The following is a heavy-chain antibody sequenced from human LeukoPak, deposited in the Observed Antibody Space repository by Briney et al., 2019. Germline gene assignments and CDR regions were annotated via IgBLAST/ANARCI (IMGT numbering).Heavy chain of an antibody. Sequence: SETLSLTCAVYDGSFSTYYWSWIRQSPGKGLEWIAEINHRGDTNYNPSVKSRVTISVDTSKNQFSLKVTSLTAADTAVYYCARGPTISETGYFDYWGQGTLVTVSS. CDR1: DGSFSTYY. V-gene: IGHV4-34*01. J-gene: IGHJ4*03. CDR2: INHRGDT. CDR3: ARGPTISETGYFDY. D-gene: IGHD1-1*01.